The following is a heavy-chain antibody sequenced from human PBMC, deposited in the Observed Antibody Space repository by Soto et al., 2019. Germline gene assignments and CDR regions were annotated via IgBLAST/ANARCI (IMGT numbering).Heavy chain of an antibody. CDR2: IYYSGST. J-gene: IGHJ5*02. V-gene: IGHV4-59*08. CDR3: ARLNPPAPETSPRLDP. Sequence: PSETLFLTCTVSGGSISSYYWSWIRQPPGKGLEWIGYIYYSGSTNYNPSLKSRVTISVDTSKNQFSLKLSSVTAADTAVYYCARLNPPAPETSPRLDPWGQGTLVTVSS. D-gene: IGHD6-13*01. CDR1: GGSISSYY.